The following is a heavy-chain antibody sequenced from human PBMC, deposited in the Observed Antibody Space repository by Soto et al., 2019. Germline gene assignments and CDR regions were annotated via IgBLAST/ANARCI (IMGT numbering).Heavy chain of an antibody. J-gene: IGHJ4*02. CDR3: TRRVDCSNGVCYPYYFDY. D-gene: IGHD2-8*01. CDR1: GFTFSGSA. Sequence: EVQLVESGGGLVQPGGSLKLSCAASGFTFSGSAMHWVRQASGKGLEWVGHIRTETNSYATAYDASVKGRFTISRDDYQTTDYLQMNSLQSEDTAVYYCTRRVDCSNGVCYPYYFDYWGQGTLVTVSS. V-gene: IGHV3-73*01. CDR2: IRTETNSYAT.